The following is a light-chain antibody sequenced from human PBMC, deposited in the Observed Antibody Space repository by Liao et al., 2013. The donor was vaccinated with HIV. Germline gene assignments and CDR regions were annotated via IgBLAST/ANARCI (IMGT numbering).Light chain of an antibody. CDR3: QVWDSSSDLGV. Sequence: SYELTQPPSVSVSPGQTASITCSGDKLGEKYACWYQQKPGQSPVLVIYQDSKRPSGIPERFSGSNSGNTATLTISRVEAGDEADYYCQVWDSSSDLGVFGTGTKVTVL. CDR1: KLGEKY. CDR2: QDS. J-gene: IGLJ1*01. V-gene: IGLV3-1*01.